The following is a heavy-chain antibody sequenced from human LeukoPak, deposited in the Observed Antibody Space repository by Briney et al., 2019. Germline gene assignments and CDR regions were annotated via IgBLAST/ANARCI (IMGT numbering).Heavy chain of an antibody. V-gene: IGHV4-38-2*02. CDR2: FFLKGST. J-gene: IGHJ4*02. CDR1: GYSITSAYY. Sequence: SETLSLTCTVSGYSITSAYYWGWIRQPPGKGLEWIGSFFLKGSTYYNPSLKSRVTISVDTSKNQFSLTLSSVTAADTAVYYCARDYQGGYGDKTVDYWGQGTLVTVSS. D-gene: IGHD5-18*01. CDR3: ARDYQGGYGDKTVDY.